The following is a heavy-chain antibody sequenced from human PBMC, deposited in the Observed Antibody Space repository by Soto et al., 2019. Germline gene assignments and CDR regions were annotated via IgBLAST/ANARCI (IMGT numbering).Heavy chain of an antibody. J-gene: IGHJ4*02. CDR2: IYYSGST. CDR1: GGSISSSSYY. CDR3: ARHFVPTYYDILTGYYIDY. Sequence: SETLSLTCTVSGGSISSSSYYWGWIRQPPGKGLEWIGSIYYSGSTYYNPSLKSRVTISVDTSKNQFSLKLSSVTAADTAVYYCARHFVPTYYDILTGYYIDYWGQGTLVTVSS. D-gene: IGHD3-9*01. V-gene: IGHV4-39*01.